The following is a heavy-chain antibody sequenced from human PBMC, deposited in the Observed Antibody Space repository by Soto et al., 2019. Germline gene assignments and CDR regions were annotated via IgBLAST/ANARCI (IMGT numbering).Heavy chain of an antibody. V-gene: IGHV1-18*01. CDR2: ISPYSDNT. Sequence: QVQLVQSGDEVRKPGSSVKVSCKASGYIFVNYGIAWVRQAPGQGLEWMGWISPYSDNTHYASKEQGRLTMTTDTPTSTSYVDHVSLTPDNTAVDYLAMVNNYTTPTPRDAWGKGTTVT. CDR1: GYIFVNYG. J-gene: IGHJ6*03. D-gene: IGHD2-15*01. CDR3: AMVNNYTTPTPRDA.